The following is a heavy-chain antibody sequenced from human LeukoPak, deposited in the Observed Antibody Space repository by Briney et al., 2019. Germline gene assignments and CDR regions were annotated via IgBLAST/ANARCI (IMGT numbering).Heavy chain of an antibody. V-gene: IGHV4-39*07. Sequence: PSETLSLTCTVSGGSISSSSYYWGWIRQPPGKGLEWIGSIYYSGSTYYNPSLKSRVTISVDTSKNQFSLNLSSVTAADTAVYYCARAVGATRLVYHFDYWGQGTLVTVSS. CDR1: GGSISSSSYY. J-gene: IGHJ4*02. CDR3: ARAVGATRLVYHFDY. CDR2: IYYSGST. D-gene: IGHD1-26*01.